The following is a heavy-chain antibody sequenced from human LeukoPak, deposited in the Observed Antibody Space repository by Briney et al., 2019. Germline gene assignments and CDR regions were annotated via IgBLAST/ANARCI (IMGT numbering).Heavy chain of an antibody. CDR2: ISSSSSYI. CDR3: AELGIAMIGGV. J-gene: IGHJ6*04. D-gene: IGHD3-10*02. V-gene: IGHV3-21*01. Sequence: GGSLRLSCAASGFTFSSYSMNWVRQAPGKGLEWVSSISSSSSYIYYADSVKGRFTISRDNAKNSLYLQMNSLRAEDTAVYYCAELGIAMIGGVWGKGTTVTISS. CDR1: GFTFSSYS.